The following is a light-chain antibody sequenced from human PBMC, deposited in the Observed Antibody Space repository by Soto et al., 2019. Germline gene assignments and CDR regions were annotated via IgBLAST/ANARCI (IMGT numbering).Light chain of an antibody. CDR3: QQRSNWPPVIT. CDR2: DAS. J-gene: IGKJ5*01. V-gene: IGKV3-11*01. CDR1: QSFSGY. Sequence: DILLTQSPATLSLSPGERATLSCMASQSFSGYLAWYQQKPGQAPRLLIYDASKRATGIPARFSGRGSGTDFTLTISSLEPEDFAVYYCQQRSNWPPVITFGQGTRLEIK.